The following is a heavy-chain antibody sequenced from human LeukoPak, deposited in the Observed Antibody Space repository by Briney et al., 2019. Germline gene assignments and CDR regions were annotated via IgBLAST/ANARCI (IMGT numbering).Heavy chain of an antibody. CDR2: FDPEDGGT. V-gene: IGHV1-24*01. D-gene: IGHD3-22*01. CDR1: GYTLTELS. Sequence: ASVKXSCKVSGYTLTELSMHWVRQAPGKGLEWMGGFDPEDGGTIYAQKFQGRVTITEDTSTDTAYMELSSLRSEDTAVYYCATGLHYYDSSGYSDYWGQGTLVTVSS. CDR3: ATGLHYYDSSGYSDY. J-gene: IGHJ4*02.